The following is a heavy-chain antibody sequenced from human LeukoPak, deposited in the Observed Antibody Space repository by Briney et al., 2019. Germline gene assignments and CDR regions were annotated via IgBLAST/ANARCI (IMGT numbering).Heavy chain of an antibody. V-gene: IGHV4-59*01. Sequence: SETLSLTCTVSGGSISSYYWSWIRQPPGKGLEWIGYIYYSGSTNYNPSLKSRVTISVDTSKNQFSLKLSSVTAADTAVYYCARDSGTSGEVKFDPWGQGALVTVSS. J-gene: IGHJ5*02. CDR2: IYYSGST. CDR1: GGSISSYY. D-gene: IGHD3-10*01. CDR3: ARDSGTSGEVKFDP.